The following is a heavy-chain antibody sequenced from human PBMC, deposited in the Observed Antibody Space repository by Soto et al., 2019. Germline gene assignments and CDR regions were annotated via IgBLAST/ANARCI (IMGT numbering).Heavy chain of an antibody. D-gene: IGHD1-26*01. J-gene: IGHJ4*02. CDR2: IYYSGST. V-gene: IGHV4-59*01. CDR3: ARLSKVGAPYYFDY. CDR1: GGSISSYY. Sequence: SETLSLTCTVSGGSISSYYWSWIRQPPGKGLEWIGYIYYSGSTDYNPSLKSRVTISLDTSKSQFSLKLSSVTAADTAVYYCARLSKVGAPYYFDYWGQGTLVTVSS.